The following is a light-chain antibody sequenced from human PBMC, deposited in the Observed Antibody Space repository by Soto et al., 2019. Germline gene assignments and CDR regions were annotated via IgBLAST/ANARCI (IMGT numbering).Light chain of an antibody. J-gene: IGLJ1*01. CDR3: SSYTSSSTLGGV. Sequence: QSAPTQPASVSGSPGQSITISCTGTSSDVGGYNYVSWYQQHPGKAPKLMIYDVSNRPSGVSNRFSGSKSGNTASLTISGLQAEDEADYYCSSYTSSSTLGGVFGTGTKLTVL. CDR1: SSDVGGYNY. CDR2: DVS. V-gene: IGLV2-14*01.